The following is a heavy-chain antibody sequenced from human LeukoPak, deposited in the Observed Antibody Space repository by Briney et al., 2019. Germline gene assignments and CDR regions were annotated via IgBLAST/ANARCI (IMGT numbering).Heavy chain of an antibody. V-gene: IGHV3-23*01. CDR2: ISGGGGST. D-gene: IGHD2-21*02. J-gene: IGHJ6*02. Sequence: GGSLRLSCAGSGFAFNNYPMSWVRQAPGKGLEWVSVISGGGGSTYYADSVKGRFTISRDNSKNTVYLQMNSLRAEDTAVYFCVHCGGDCYPCCGMDGWGQGTTVTVSS. CDR1: GFAFNNYP. CDR3: VHCGGDCYPCCGMDG.